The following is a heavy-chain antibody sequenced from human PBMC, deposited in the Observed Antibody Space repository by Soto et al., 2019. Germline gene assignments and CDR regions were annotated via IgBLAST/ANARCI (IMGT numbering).Heavy chain of an antibody. V-gene: IGHV3-48*03. CDR1: GFTFSTYE. CDR2: ISGRGGSI. D-gene: IGHD3-22*01. Sequence: EVQLVESGGGLVQPGGSLRLSCVASGFTFSTYEMNWVRQAPGKGLEWVSYISGRGGSIYYADSVRGRFTISRDNAKNSLYLQMNSLRAEDTAVYYCAKEGYYYDSSGYPFDYWGQGTLVTVSS. J-gene: IGHJ4*02. CDR3: AKEGYYYDSSGYPFDY.